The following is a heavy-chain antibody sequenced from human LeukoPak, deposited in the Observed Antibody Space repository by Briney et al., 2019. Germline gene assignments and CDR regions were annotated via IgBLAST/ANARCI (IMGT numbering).Heavy chain of an antibody. D-gene: IGHD4-11*01. Sequence: SETLSLTCAVYGGSFSGYSWTWIRQPPGKGLEWIGEINHSGTTDYNPSLQSRVTISLDTSKNQFSLKLSSVTAADTAVYYCARDLSSNYYFDYWGQGTLVTVSS. J-gene: IGHJ4*02. CDR1: GGSFSGYS. CDR2: INHSGTT. CDR3: ARDLSSNYYFDY. V-gene: IGHV4-34*01.